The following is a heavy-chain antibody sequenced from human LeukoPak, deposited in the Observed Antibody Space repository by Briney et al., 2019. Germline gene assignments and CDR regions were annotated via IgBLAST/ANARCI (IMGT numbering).Heavy chain of an antibody. V-gene: IGHV1-69*05. CDR3: ASSPQGRSTSCYDY. Sequence: SAKVSCKASGGTFSSYAISWVRQAPGQGLEWMGGIIPIFGTANYAQKFQGRVTITTDESTSTAYMELSSLRSEDTAVYYCASSPQGRSTSCYDYWGQGTLVTVSS. D-gene: IGHD2-2*01. CDR1: GGTFSSYA. J-gene: IGHJ4*02. CDR2: IIPIFGTA.